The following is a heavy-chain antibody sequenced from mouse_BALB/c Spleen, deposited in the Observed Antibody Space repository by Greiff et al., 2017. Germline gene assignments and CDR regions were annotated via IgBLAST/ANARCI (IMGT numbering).Heavy chain of an antibody. J-gene: IGHJ3*01. CDR1: GFNFSSFE. CDR2: ISSGSGTI. V-gene: IGHV5-17*02. D-gene: IGHD3-3*01. CDR3: AGPPLAY. Sequence: EVKLQESGAGLVQPGGSRKLSCAASGFNFSSFEMHWVRQAPEKGLEWVAYISSGSGTIYYADTVKGGFTISRDNPKNTLFLQMTSLRSEDTAMYWCAGPPLAYWGQGTMVTVS.